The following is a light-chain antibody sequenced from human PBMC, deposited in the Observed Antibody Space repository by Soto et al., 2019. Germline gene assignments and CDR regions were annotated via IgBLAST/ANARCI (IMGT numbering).Light chain of an antibody. Sequence: QSVLTQPASVSGSPGQSITISCTGTSSDVGGYNYVSWYQQHPGKAPKLMIYDVSNRPSGVSNRFSGSKSGNTASLTISGLQAEDEADYYCSSYTSSLVVFGGETKLTVL. CDR1: SSDVGGYNY. V-gene: IGLV2-14*01. J-gene: IGLJ2*01. CDR3: SSYTSSLVV. CDR2: DVS.